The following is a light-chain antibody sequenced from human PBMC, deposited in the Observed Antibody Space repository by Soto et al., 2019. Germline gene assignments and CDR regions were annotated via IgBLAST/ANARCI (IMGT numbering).Light chain of an antibody. J-gene: IGKJ1*01. CDR3: QQSYSTPRT. Sequence: DIQMTQSPSSLSASVRDRVTITCRASQSISSYLNWYQQKPGKAPKLLIYAASSLQSGVPSRFSGRGSGTDFTLNVSSLQPEDFATYFCQQSYSTPRTFGQGTKVEVK. CDR2: AAS. CDR1: QSISSY. V-gene: IGKV1-39*01.